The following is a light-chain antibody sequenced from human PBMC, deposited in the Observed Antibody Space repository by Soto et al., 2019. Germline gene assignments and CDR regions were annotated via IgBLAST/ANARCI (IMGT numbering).Light chain of an antibody. J-gene: IGKJ5*01. CDR2: DVS. Sequence: DIQMTQSPSTLSASIGDRVTITCRASQSINNWLAWYQQKPGKAPKLLIYDVSSLESGVPSRFSGSGSGTDFTLTISCLQSDDFATYYCQQYHRASITFGQGTRLEIK. V-gene: IGKV1-5*01. CDR1: QSINNW. CDR3: QQYHRASIT.